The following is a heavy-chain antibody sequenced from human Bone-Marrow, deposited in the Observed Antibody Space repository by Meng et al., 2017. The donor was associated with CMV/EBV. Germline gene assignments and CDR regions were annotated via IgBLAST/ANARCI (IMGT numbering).Heavy chain of an antibody. Sequence: SVKVSCKASGGTFSSYAISWVRQAPGQGLEWMGGIIPILGIANYAQKFQGRVTITTDESTSTAYMELSSLRSEDTAVYYCARAPKGTTTPFDYWGQGTLVTVYS. D-gene: IGHD1-7*01. CDR3: ARAPKGTTTPFDY. CDR1: GGTFSSYA. J-gene: IGHJ4*02. CDR2: IIPILGIA. V-gene: IGHV1-69*10.